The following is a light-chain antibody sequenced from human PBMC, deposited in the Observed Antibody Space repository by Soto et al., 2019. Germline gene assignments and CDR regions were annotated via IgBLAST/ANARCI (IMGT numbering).Light chain of an antibody. V-gene: IGLV1-47*01. J-gene: IGLJ1*01. CDR1: SSNVGSNY. Sequence: QSVLTQPPSASGTPGQRVTISCSGSSSNVGSNYVCWYQQLPGTAPKLLIYRNNQRPPGVPDRFSGSKSGTSASLAISGLRSEDEADYYCAAWDDSLSVFYVFGTGTKLTVL. CDR3: AAWDDSLSVFYV. CDR2: RNN.